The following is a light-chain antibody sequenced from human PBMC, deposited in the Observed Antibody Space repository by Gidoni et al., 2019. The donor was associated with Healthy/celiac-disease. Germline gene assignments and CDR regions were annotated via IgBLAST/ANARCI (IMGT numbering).Light chain of an antibody. Sequence: EIVSPQSTATLSLSPGERATLSCRASQSVSSYLAWYQQKPGQAPRLLIYDASNRATGTPARFSGSGSGTDFTITISSLDPEDFAVYYCQQRSNWPLTFGGGTKVEIK. CDR1: QSVSSY. CDR2: DAS. V-gene: IGKV3-11*01. CDR3: QQRSNWPLT. J-gene: IGKJ4*01.